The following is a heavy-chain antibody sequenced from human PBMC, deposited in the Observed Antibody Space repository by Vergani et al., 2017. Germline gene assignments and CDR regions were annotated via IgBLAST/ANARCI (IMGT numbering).Heavy chain of an antibody. CDR2: VDPEDGET. V-gene: IGHV1-69-2*01. Sequence: EVQLVQSGAEVKKPGATVKISCKVSGYTFTDYYMHWVQQAPGKGLEWMGLVDPEDGETIYAEKFQGRVTITADTSTDTAYMELSSLRSEDTAVYYCARERIVVVTANVTIYYGMDVWGQGTTVTVSS. CDR3: ARERIVVVTANVTIYYGMDV. J-gene: IGHJ6*02. D-gene: IGHD2-21*02. CDR1: GYTFTDYY.